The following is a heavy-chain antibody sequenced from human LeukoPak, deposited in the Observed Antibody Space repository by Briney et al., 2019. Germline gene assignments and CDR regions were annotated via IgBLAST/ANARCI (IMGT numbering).Heavy chain of an antibody. J-gene: IGHJ4*02. CDR3: ARVNDTAMVAD. D-gene: IGHD5-18*01. CDR1: GGSFSGYY. V-gene: IGHV4-34*01. CDR2: INHSGST. Sequence: MASETLSLTCAVYGGSFSGYYWSWIRQPPGKGLEWIGEINHSGSTNYNPSLKSRVTISVDTSKNQFSLKLSSVTAADTAVYYCARVNDTAMVADWGQGTLVTVSS.